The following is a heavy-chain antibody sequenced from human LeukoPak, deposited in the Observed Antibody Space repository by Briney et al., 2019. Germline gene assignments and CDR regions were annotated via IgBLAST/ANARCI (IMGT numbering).Heavy chain of an antibody. CDR3: ASPYCGGDCYSNSNAFDI. D-gene: IGHD2-21*02. Sequence: PGGSLRLSGAASGFTVSSNYMSWVRQAPGKGLEWVSVIYSGGSTYYADSVKGRFTISRDNSKNTLYLQMNSLRAEDTAVYYCASPYCGGDCYSNSNAFDIWGQGTMVTVSS. J-gene: IGHJ3*02. CDR2: IYSGGST. CDR1: GFTVSSNY. V-gene: IGHV3-66*01.